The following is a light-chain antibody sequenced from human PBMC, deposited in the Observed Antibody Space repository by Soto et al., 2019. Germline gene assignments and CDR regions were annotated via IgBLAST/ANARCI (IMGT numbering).Light chain of an antibody. J-gene: IGKJ5*01. V-gene: IGKV3-11*01. CDR2: DAS. Sequence: DIVLTQSPATLSLSPGERATLSCRASQSVSNYLAWYQQKPGQAPRLLIYDASNRATGIPARFRGSGSGTDFTLTISSLEPEDFAVYYCQQRSNWPRPTFGQGTRLEIK. CDR1: QSVSNY. CDR3: QQRSNWPRPT.